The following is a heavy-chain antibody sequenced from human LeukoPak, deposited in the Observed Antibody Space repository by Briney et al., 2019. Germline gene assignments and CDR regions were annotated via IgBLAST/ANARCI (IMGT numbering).Heavy chain of an antibody. Sequence: GDTTYYADSVKGRFTISRDNSKNTLYVEMNTLRAEDTAVYYCAKWGDYDILTGYYVSDFWGQGTLVTVSS. CDR3: AKWGDYDILTGYYVSDF. CDR2: GDTT. V-gene: IGHV3-23*01. J-gene: IGHJ4*02. D-gene: IGHD3-9*01.